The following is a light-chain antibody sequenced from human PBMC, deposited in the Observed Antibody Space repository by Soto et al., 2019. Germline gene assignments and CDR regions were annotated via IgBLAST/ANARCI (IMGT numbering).Light chain of an antibody. Sequence: QSVLTQPPSVSAAPGQKVTISCSGSSSNIGNNYVSWYQQLPGTAPKLLIYDNNKRPSGIPDRFSGSKSGTSATLGITGLQTGDEADYYCGTWDSSLSALFGGGTQLTV. J-gene: IGLJ2*01. CDR1: SSNIGNNY. CDR3: GTWDSSLSAL. V-gene: IGLV1-51*01. CDR2: DNN.